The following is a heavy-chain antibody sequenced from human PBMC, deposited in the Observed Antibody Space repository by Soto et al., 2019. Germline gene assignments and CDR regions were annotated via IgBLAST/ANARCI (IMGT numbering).Heavy chain of an antibody. D-gene: IGHD1-26*01. Sequence: LPETLSLTCAVSGDPISSSHWWSWVRQTPGKGLEWIGEIYHSGSINYNPSLKSRVIISADRSKNQFSLRLSSVTAADTAVYYCATSQLGEYFDYWGQGTLVTVSS. CDR1: GDPISSSHW. CDR3: ATSQLGEYFDY. V-gene: IGHV4-4*03. J-gene: IGHJ4*02. CDR2: IYHSGSI.